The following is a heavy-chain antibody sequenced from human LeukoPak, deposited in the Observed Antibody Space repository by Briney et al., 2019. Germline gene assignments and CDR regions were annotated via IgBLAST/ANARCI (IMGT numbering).Heavy chain of an antibody. Sequence: PGGSLRLSCAASGFTFSGSSMSWVRQAPGKGLEWVPSISSSSSYIYYADSVKGRSTVSRDNAKNSLYLLMNSLRAEDTAVYYCARTTVVTLIDYWGQGTLVTVSS. CDR3: ARTTVVTLIDY. CDR2: ISSSSSYI. V-gene: IGHV3-21*01. J-gene: IGHJ4*02. CDR1: GFTFSGSS. D-gene: IGHD4-23*01.